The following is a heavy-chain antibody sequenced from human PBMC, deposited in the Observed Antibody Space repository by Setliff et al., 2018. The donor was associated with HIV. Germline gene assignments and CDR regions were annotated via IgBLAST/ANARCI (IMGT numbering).Heavy chain of an antibody. Sequence: SETLSLTCTVSGGSIGVDCWSWIRQPPGKGLEWIGYIYSNGITRYNPSRKSRVTISLDTSKIEFSLTLKSVTAADTAIYYCARLPRGPWRWDYWGQGRLVTVS. D-gene: IGHD5-12*01. V-gene: IGHV4-4*09. CDR2: IYSNGIT. CDR3: ARLPRGPWRWDY. J-gene: IGHJ4*02. CDR1: GGSIGVDC.